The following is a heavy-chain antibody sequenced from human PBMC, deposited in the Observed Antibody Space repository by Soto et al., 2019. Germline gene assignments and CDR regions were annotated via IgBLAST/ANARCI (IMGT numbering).Heavy chain of an antibody. CDR3: ARFVNGYFDY. J-gene: IGHJ4*02. V-gene: IGHV4-4*02. CDR2: IYNNGST. D-gene: IGHD2-8*01. Sequence: SETLSLTCAVSGGSISSSNWWSWVRQPPGKGLEWIGEIYNNGSTNYNPSLKSRVTISVDKSKILFSLKLSSVTAADTAVYYCARFVNGYFDYWGQGTLVTVSS. CDR1: GGSISSSNW.